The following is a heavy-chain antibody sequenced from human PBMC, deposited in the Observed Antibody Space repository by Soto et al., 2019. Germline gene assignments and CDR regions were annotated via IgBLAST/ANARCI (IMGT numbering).Heavy chain of an antibody. CDR1: GGTFSSYA. CDR3: ARGANYDILTGYYPFDY. V-gene: IGHV1-69*01. J-gene: IGHJ4*02. D-gene: IGHD3-9*01. CDR2: IIPIFGTA. Sequence: QVQLVQSGAEVKKPGSSVKVSCKASGGTFSSYAISCVRQAPGQGLEWMGGIIPIFGTANYAQKFQGRVTITADESTSTAYMELSSLRSEDTAVYYCARGANYDILTGYYPFDYWGQGTLVTVSS.